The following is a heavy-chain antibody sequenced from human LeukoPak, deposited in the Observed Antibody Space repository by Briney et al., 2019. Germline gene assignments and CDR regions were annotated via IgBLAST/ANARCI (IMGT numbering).Heavy chain of an antibody. D-gene: IGHD3-10*01. J-gene: IGHJ3*02. CDR2: INPNSGGT. CDR1: GYTFTGYY. V-gene: IGHV1-2*06. CDR3: AREWVLSDGSGSYFILFDI. Sequence: ASVKVSCKASGYTFTGYYMHCVRQAPGQGLEWMGRINPNSGGTNYAQKFQGRVTMTRDTSISTAYMELSRLRSDDTAVYYCAREWVLSDGSGSYFILFDIWGQGTMVTVSS.